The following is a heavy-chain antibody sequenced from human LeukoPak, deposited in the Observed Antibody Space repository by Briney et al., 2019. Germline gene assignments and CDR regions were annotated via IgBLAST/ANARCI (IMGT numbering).Heavy chain of an antibody. CDR2: INQDGSQT. CDR1: GFAFSDYW. D-gene: IGHD5-12*01. Sequence: SGGSLRLSCTASGFAFSDYWMSWVRQAPGKGLEWLANINQDGSQTSYVDSVRGRFTVSRDNAKISLYLQMNSLRADDTAVYYCARDSSPRYSGYDWVFWGRGTLVTVSS. J-gene: IGHJ4*02. CDR3: ARDSSPRYSGYDWVF. V-gene: IGHV3-7*01.